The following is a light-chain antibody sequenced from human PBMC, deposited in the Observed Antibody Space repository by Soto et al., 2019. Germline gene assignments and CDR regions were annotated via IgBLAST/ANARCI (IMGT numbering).Light chain of an antibody. Sequence: DIVMTQSPLTLHVTPGQPTSMSCRSSRSLLNSDGKTYLYWYLQKPGQPPQLLIYEVSIRFSGVPDRFSGSGSGTDFTLKISWVEAEDVGVYYCMQSIQLPLTFGGGTKVDIK. CDR3: MQSIQLPLT. CDR1: RSLLNSDGKTY. CDR2: EVS. J-gene: IGKJ4*01. V-gene: IGKV2D-29*01.